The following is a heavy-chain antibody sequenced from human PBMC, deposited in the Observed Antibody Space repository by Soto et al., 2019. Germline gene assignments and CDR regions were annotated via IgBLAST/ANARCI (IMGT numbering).Heavy chain of an antibody. CDR2: IVVGSGNT. D-gene: IGHD1-1*01. J-gene: IGHJ6*02. Sequence: ASVKVSCKASGFTFTSSAVQWVRPARRQRLEWKGWIVVGSGNTNYAQKLQERVTITRDMSTSTAYMELSSLRSEDTAVYYCAADWNSSEASYYYYGMDVWGQGTTVTVSS. CDR1: GFTFTSSA. V-gene: IGHV1-58*01. CDR3: AADWNSSEASYYYYGMDV.